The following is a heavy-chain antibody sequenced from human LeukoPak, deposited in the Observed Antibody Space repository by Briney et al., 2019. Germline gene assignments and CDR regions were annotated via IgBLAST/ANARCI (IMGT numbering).Heavy chain of an antibody. V-gene: IGHV3-30*03. CDR2: ISYDGSNK. D-gene: IGHD2/OR15-2a*01. CDR3: ATSFALLGWYFQH. J-gene: IGHJ1*01. Sequence: PGGSLRLSCAASGFTFSSYGMHWVRQAPGKGLKWVAVISYDGSNKYYADSVKGRFTISRDNSKNTLYLQMNSLRAEDTALYYCATSFALLGWYFQHWGQGTLVTVSS. CDR1: GFTFSSYG.